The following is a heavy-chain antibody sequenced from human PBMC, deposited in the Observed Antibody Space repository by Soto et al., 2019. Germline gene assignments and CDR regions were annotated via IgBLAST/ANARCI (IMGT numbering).Heavy chain of an antibody. V-gene: IGHV3-7*01. CDR2: IKQDGSEK. CDR1: GFTFSSYW. CDR3: VRDRWGFVTGGDY. J-gene: IGHJ4*02. D-gene: IGHD3-16*01. Sequence: EVQLVESGGGLVQPGGSLRLSCAASGFTFSSYWMIWVRQAPGKGLEWVASIKQDGSEKYYVDSVKGRFTISRDNAKNSLYLEMNSLRAEDTAVYYCVRDRWGFVTGGDYWGQGTLLTVSS.